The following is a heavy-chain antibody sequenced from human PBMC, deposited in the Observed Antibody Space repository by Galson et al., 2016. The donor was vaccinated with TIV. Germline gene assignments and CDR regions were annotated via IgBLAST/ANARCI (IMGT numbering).Heavy chain of an antibody. V-gene: IGHV1-69*04. CDR3: AFTMTTITSVDY. CDR1: GGTFSSYG. Sequence: VKVSCKASGGTFSSYGISWVRQAPGQGPECMGRIIPILGLTNYAQKFQGRVTITADTSTNIAYMELSSLRSEDTAVYFCAFTMTTITSVDYWGQGTLVTVSS. CDR2: IIPILGLT. J-gene: IGHJ4*02. D-gene: IGHD4-11*01.